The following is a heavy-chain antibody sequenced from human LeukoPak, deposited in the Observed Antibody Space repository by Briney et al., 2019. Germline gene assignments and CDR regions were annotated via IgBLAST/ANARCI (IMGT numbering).Heavy chain of an antibody. D-gene: IGHD6-13*01. CDR3: ARGGSSQQLVRFDY. CDR1: GGSFSGYY. J-gene: IGHJ4*02. CDR2: INHSGST. V-gene: IGHV4-34*01. Sequence: PSETLSLTCAVFGGSFSGYYWSWIRQPPGKGLEWIGEINHSGSTIYNPSFKSRVTISVDTSKNQFSLKLSSVTAADTAVYYCARGGSSQQLVRFDYWGQGTLVTVSS.